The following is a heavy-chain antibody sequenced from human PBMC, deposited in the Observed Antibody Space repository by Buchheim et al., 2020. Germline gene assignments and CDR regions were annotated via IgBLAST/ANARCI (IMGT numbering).Heavy chain of an antibody. D-gene: IGHD2/OR15-2a*01. CDR2: IWHDGSTK. CDR3: ARDPSIIVEANWYFDL. J-gene: IGHJ2*01. Sequence: QVQLVESGGGVVQPGRSLGLSCSASGFSFSSYGMHWLRQSPGKGLEWVAVIWHDGSTKYYADSVKGRFTISRDNSKNTLNLQMNSLRAEDTAAYYCARDPSIIVEANWYFDLWGRGAL. CDR1: GFSFSSYG. V-gene: IGHV3-33*01.